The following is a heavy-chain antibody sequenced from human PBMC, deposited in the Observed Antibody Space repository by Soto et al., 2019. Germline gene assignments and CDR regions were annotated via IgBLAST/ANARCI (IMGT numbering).Heavy chain of an antibody. CDR1: GYTFTSYA. CDR2: INAGNGNT. CDR3: AIGSVGASEY. J-gene: IGHJ4*02. Sequence: ASVKVPCKASGYTFTSYAMHWVRQAPGQRLELMGWINAGNGNTKYSQKFQGRVTITRDTSESKAYMELSSLRAEDTAVYYCAIGSVGASEYWGQGTLVTVSS. D-gene: IGHD1-26*01. V-gene: IGHV1-3*01.